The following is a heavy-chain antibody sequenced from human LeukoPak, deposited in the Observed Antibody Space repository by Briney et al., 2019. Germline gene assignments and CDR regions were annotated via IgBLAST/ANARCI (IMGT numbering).Heavy chain of an antibody. CDR1: GYSISSGYY. CDR2: IYHTGST. CDR3: ARDKDDYVWGTYRW. Sequence: SETLSLTCAVSGYSISSGYYWGWVRQAPGKGLEWIGSIYHTGSTDYNPSLKSRLTISVDMSKNQFSLNLRSVTAADTAVYYCARDKDDYVWGTYRWWGQGMLVTVSP. D-gene: IGHD3-16*02. J-gene: IGHJ4*02. V-gene: IGHV4-38-2*01.